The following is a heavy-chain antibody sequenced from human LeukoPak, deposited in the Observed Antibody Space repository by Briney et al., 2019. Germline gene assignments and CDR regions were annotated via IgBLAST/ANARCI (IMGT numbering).Heavy chain of an antibody. Sequence: ASVKVSCKASGYTFTGYYMHWVRQAPGQGLEWMGWINPNSGGTNYAQKFQGRVTMTRDTSISTAYMELSRLRSDDTAVYYCARDTRIAVAGTLFFKGGWNHDYWGQGTLVTVSS. D-gene: IGHD6-19*01. CDR2: INPNSGGT. CDR1: GYTFTGYY. CDR3: ARDTRIAVAGTLFFKGGWNHDY. J-gene: IGHJ4*02. V-gene: IGHV1-2*02.